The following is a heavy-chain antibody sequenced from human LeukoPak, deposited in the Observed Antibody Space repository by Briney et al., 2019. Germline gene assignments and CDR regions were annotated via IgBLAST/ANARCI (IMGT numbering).Heavy chain of an antibody. D-gene: IGHD3-10*01. J-gene: IGHJ4*02. CDR3: ARERHDRSGSYF. V-gene: IGHV3-15*01. Sequence: GGSLRLSCAASGFTVSNAWMSWVRQAPGKGLERVGRIKSKSDGGTTDYAAPVKGRFTISRDESKNTLYLQMSNLKTEDTAVYYCARERHDRSGSYFWGQGTLVTVSS. CDR2: IKSKSDGGTT. CDR1: GFTVSNAW.